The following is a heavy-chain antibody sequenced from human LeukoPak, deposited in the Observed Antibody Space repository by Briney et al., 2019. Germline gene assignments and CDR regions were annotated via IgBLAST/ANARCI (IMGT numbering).Heavy chain of an antibody. CDR3: AREYAGTYYYGMDV. V-gene: IGHV3-48*01. D-gene: IGHD1-7*01. Sequence: GGSLRLSCAASGFTFSGYWMNWVRQAPGKGLEWVSYISSSSSTIYYADSVKGRFTISRDNAKNSLYLQMNSLRAEDTAVYYCAREYAGTYYYGMDVWGQGTTVTVSS. CDR2: ISSSSSTI. CDR1: GFTFSGYW. J-gene: IGHJ6*02.